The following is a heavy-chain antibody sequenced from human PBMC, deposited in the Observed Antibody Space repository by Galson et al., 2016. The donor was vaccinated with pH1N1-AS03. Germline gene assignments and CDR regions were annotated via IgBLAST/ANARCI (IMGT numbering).Heavy chain of an antibody. CDR3: AKEARFLEWYMDV. V-gene: IGHV3-23*01. CDR2: ISDGGGAT. Sequence: SLRLSCAASGFNFYNYAMNWVRRAPGKGLEWVSAISDGGGATYYADSVKGRFTISRDNANNTVYLQIPSLRAEDTAVYYCAKEARFLEWYMDVWGQGTTLIVSS. CDR1: GFNFYNYA. D-gene: IGHD3-3*01. J-gene: IGHJ6*02.